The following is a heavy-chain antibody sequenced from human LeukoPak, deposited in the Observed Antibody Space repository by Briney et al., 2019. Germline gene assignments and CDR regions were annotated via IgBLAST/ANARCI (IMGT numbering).Heavy chain of an antibody. D-gene: IGHD3-22*01. CDR3: ASGGTYYYDSSGYILRVGAFDI. J-gene: IGHJ3*02. CDR1: GGSISSYY. V-gene: IGHV4-4*09. CDR2: IYTSGST. Sequence: KPSETLSLTCTVSGGSISSYYWSWIRQPRGKGLEWIGYIYTSGSTNYNPSLKSRVTISVDTSKNQFSLKLSSVTAADTAVYYCASGGTYYYDSSGYILRVGAFDIWGQGTMVTVSS.